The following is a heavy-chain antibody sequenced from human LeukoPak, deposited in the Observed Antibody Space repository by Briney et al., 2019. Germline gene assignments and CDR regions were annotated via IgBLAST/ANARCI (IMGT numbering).Heavy chain of an antibody. CDR2: INHSGST. J-gene: IGHJ4*02. CDR3: ARGAGVKPADY. Sequence: PSETLSLTCAVYGGSFSGYYWSWIRQPPGKGLEWIGEINHSGSTNYNPSLKSRVTISVDTSKNQFSLKLSSVTAADTAVYYCARGAGVKPADYGGQGTLVTVS. V-gene: IGHV4-34*01. D-gene: IGHD4/OR15-4a*01. CDR1: GGSFSGYY.